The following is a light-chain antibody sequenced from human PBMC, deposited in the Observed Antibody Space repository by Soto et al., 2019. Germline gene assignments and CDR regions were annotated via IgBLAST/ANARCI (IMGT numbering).Light chain of an antibody. J-gene: IGKJ5*01. Sequence: APSSTPLSVSPGERATHSCRASRSVSSNLAWCQQKPGEAPRLLIYGASTRATGIPARFSGGGAGTDSSLTTSSREPQDFVLYYCQQRITSPPITFGQGTRLEIK. CDR2: GAS. CDR3: QQRITSPPIT. V-gene: IGKV3-11*01. CDR1: RSVSSN.